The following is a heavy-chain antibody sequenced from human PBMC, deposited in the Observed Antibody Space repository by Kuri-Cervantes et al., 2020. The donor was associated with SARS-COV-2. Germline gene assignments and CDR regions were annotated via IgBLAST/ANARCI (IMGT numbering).Heavy chain of an antibody. J-gene: IGHJ4*02. CDR1: GDSMTYDY. CDR3: ARSRGAIDY. V-gene: IGHV4-59*01. D-gene: IGHD1-26*01. Sequence: ESLKISCAVSGDSMTYDYWSWIRQPPGKGLEWIGYIYYSGSTNYNPSLKSRVTISVDTSKNQFSLKLSSVTAADTAVYYCARSRGAIDYWGQGTLVTVSS. CDR2: IYYSGST.